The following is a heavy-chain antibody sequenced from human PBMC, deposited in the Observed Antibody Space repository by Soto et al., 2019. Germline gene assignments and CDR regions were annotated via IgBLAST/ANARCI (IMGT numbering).Heavy chain of an antibody. Sequence: QLQLQESGPGLVRPSETLSLTCIVSGDSISASTYYWGWVRQPPGEGLEWIGSIYYDATTYSNPSLKSXXSXSXXTSRNQFSLKRTSVTAADTAIYYCSRHGVNSPFRFWGQGTMVTVSS. CDR3: SRHGVNSPFRF. CDR1: GDSISASTYY. CDR2: IYYDATT. J-gene: IGHJ3*01. D-gene: IGHD3-3*01. V-gene: IGHV4-39*01.